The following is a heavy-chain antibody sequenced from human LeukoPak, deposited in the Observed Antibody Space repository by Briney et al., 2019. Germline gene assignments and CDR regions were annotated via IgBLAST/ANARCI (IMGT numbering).Heavy chain of an antibody. V-gene: IGHV4-4*07. D-gene: IGHD3-22*01. CDR1: GGSISSYY. Sequence: SETLSLTCTVSGGSISSYYWSWIRQPAGKGLEWIGRIYTSGSTDYNPSLKSRVTISVETSKNQFSLKVSSVTAADTAIYYCARDRFDDSSGYYYHYSYYMDVWGKGTTVTVSS. CDR3: ARDRFDDSSGYYYHYSYYMDV. J-gene: IGHJ6*03. CDR2: IYTSGST.